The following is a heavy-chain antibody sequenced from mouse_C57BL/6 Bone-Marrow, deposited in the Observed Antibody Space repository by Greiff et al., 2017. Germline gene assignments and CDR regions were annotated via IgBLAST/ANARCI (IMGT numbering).Heavy chain of an antibody. CDR1: GFTFSDYY. CDR2: ISNGGGST. Sequence: EVKVVESGGGLVQPGGSLKLSCAVSGFTFSDYYMYWVRQTPEKRLEWVAYISNGGGSTYYPDTVKGRVTISRDNAKNTLYLQMSRLKSEDTAMYYCERNDYDTLYAMDYWGQGTSVTVSS. CDR3: ERNDYDTLYAMDY. J-gene: IGHJ4*01. D-gene: IGHD2-4*01. V-gene: IGHV5-12*01.